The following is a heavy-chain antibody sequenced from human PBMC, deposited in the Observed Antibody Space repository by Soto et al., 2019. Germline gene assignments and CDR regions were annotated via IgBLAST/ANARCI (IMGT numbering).Heavy chain of an antibody. CDR2: IYSGGST. CDR1: GFTVSSNY. Sequence: GGSLRLSCAASGFTVSSNYMSWVRQAPGKGLEWVSVIYSGGSTYYADSVKGRFTISRDNSKNTLSLQMNSLRAEDTAVYYCVTSSEFIALGGAYYFDYWGQGT. D-gene: IGHD3-22*01. J-gene: IGHJ4*02. V-gene: IGHV3-53*01. CDR3: VTSSEFIALGGAYYFDY.